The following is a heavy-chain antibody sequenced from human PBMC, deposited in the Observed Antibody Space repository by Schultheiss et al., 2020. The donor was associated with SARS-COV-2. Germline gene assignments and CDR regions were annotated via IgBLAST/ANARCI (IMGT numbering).Heavy chain of an antibody. D-gene: IGHD3-16*01. CDR1: GFTVSSNY. CDR3: VSLPTYGGRVIDVWGVEYYFDY. J-gene: IGHJ4*02. CDR2: ISGIGDTT. V-gene: IGHV3-53*01. Sequence: GGSLRLSCAASGFTVSSNYMSWVRQAPGKGLEWVSIISGIGDTTYYADSVKGRFTISRDNSRSTLFLQMNSLRAEDTAVYYCVSLPTYGGRVIDVWGVEYYFDYWGQGTLVTVSS.